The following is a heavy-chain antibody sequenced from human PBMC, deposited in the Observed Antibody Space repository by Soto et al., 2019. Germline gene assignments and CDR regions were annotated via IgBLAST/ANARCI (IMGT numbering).Heavy chain of an antibody. CDR3: AKAAGGYYYEKYYFYY. CDR1: GVTFSSYG. J-gene: IGHJ4*02. V-gene: IGHV3-30*18. Sequence: QVQLVESGGGVVQPGRSLRLSCAAAGVTFSSYGMHWVRQAPGKGLEWVAVISYDGSNKYYADSVKGRFTISRDNSKNTLYLQMNSLRAEDTAVYYWAKAAGGYYYEKYYFYYWGQGTLVTFSS. CDR2: ISYDGSNK. D-gene: IGHD3-22*01.